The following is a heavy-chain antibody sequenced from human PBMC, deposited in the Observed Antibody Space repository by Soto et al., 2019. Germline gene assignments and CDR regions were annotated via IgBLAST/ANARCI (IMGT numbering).Heavy chain of an antibody. CDR1: GFTFSSYG. J-gene: IGHJ4*02. CDR3: ASLTDFWSGYNY. Sequence: QVQLVESGGGMVQPGRSLRLSCAASGFTFSSYGMHWVRQAPGKGLEWVAVIWYDGSNKYYADSVKGRFTISRDNSKNTLYLQMNSLRAEDTAVYYCASLTDFWSGYNYWGQGTLVTVSS. CDR2: IWYDGSNK. D-gene: IGHD3-3*01. V-gene: IGHV3-33*01.